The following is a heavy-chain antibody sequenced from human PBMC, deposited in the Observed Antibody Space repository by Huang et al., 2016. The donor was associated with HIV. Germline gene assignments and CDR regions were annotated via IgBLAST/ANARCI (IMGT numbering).Heavy chain of an antibody. Sequence: SGPGLVKPSETLSLTCNVSDGSLNSGKYYWGWIRQSPGKGLEWIGSIFYTGSAHYNPPLESRVTIFVDSSKSQLSVRLRSVTAADTAVYYCARRRTHFTVDYWGQGTLVTVSS. CDR2: IFYTGSA. CDR3: ARRRTHFTVDY. J-gene: IGHJ4*02. V-gene: IGHV4-39*01. CDR1: DGSLNSGKYY.